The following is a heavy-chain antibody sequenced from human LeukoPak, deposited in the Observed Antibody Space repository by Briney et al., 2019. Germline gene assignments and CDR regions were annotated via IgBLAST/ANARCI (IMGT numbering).Heavy chain of an antibody. J-gene: IGHJ4*02. D-gene: IGHD6-19*01. CDR3: ARGNLVRAVAGPNFYY. V-gene: IGHV1-69*05. Sequence: SVKVSCKASGGTFSSYAISWVRQAPGQGLEWMGGIIPIFGTANSAQKFQGRVTTTTDESTSTAYMELSSLRSEDTAVYYCARGNLVRAVAGPNFYYWGQGTLVTVSS. CDR1: GGTFSSYA. CDR2: IIPIFGTA.